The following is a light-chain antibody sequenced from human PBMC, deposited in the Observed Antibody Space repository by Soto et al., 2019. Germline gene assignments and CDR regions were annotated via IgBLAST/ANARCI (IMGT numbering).Light chain of an antibody. Sequence: VVMTQSPLSLPVTLGQAASISCRASQSLVFTDGHTSLSWFQQRPGQSPRRLIYKVSNRDSGVLARFSGIGSGTDFTLMISRVEAEDVGIYYCMQGADWPRTFGQGTKLDIK. CDR3: MQGADWPRT. V-gene: IGKV2-30*01. CDR2: KVS. J-gene: IGKJ2*02. CDR1: QSLVFTDGHTS.